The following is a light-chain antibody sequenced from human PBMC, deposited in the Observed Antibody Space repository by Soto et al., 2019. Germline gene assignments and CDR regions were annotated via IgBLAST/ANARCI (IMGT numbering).Light chain of an antibody. J-gene: IGLJ2*01. CDR2: EVS. V-gene: IGLV2-14*01. Sequence: QSALTQPASVSGSPGQSITISCTGTSSDVGAYNFVSWYQQHPGKAPKLMIYEVSNRPSGVSDRFSGSKSDNTASLTISGLQAEDEADYYCSSYTRSSTLEFGGGTKLTVL. CDR3: SSYTRSSTLE. CDR1: SSDVGAYNF.